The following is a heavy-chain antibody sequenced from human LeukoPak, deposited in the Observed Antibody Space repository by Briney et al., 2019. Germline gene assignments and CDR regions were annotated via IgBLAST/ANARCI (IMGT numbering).Heavy chain of an antibody. D-gene: IGHD3-10*01. CDR2: IYYSGST. CDR3: ARDRVDHGVDY. CDR1: GGAISSGDYY. V-gene: IGHV4-30-4*01. Sequence: SETLSLTCTVSGGAISSGDYYWSWIRQPPGKGLEGIGYIYYSGSTYYNPSLKSRVTISVDTSKIQFSLKLSSVTAADTALYYCARDRVDHGVDYWGQGTLVTVSS. J-gene: IGHJ4*02.